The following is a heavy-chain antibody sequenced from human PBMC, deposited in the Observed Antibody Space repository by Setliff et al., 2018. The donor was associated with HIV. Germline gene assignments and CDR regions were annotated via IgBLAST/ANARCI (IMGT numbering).Heavy chain of an antibody. CDR2: IYSGGSS. Sequence: SETLSLTCTVSDDSITTHYWSWIRQPPGKGLEWIGYIYSGGSSNYNPSLKSRSSVSMDMSRKQFSLKLTPVTAADTAIYYCARDSEHPTGYFDSWGRGILVTVSS. V-gene: IGHV4-59*11. CDR3: ARDSEHPTGYFDS. CDR1: DDSITTHY. D-gene: IGHD1-1*01. J-gene: IGHJ4*02.